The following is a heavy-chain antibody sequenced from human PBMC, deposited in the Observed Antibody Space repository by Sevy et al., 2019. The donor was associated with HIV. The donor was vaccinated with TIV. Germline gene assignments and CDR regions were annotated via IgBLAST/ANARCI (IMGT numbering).Heavy chain of an antibody. CDR1: GFTFSYYD. CDR2: FSSGSSYI. CDR3: AKDGAYYGSDGMDV. D-gene: IGHD3-10*01. Sequence: GGSLRLSCAASGFTFSYYDLNWVRQAPGKGLEWVSSFSSGSSYIYYADSVKGRFTISRDNAENSLFLQMNSLRAEETAVYYCAKDGAYYGSDGMDVWGQGTTVTVSS. V-gene: IGHV3-21*01. J-gene: IGHJ6*02.